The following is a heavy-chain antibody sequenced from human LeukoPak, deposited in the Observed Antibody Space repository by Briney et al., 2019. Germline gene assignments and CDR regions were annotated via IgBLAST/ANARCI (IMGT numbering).Heavy chain of an antibody. CDR1: GFSFTTYW. V-gene: IGHV3-7*01. CDR2: IKQDGTEK. D-gene: IGHD3-10*01. Sequence: PGGSLRLSCAASGFSFTTYWMSWVRQAPGKGLEWVANIKQDGTEKYYVDSVKGRFTIYRDNAKNSLYLQMTSLRVEDTAVYYCAKLAKYFYGSETYYFFEHWGQGTPVTASS. CDR3: AKLAKYFYGSETYYFFEH. J-gene: IGHJ4*02.